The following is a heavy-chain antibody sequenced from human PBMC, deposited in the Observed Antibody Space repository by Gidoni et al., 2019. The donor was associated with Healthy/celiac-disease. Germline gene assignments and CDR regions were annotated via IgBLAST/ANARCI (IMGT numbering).Heavy chain of an antibody. Sequence: QVQLQESGPGLVKPSQTLSLTCTVSGGSISSGSYYWSWIRQPAGKGLEWIGRIYTSGSTNYNPSLKSRVTISVDTSKNQFSLKLSSVTAADTAVYYCARGSELIRNDYWGQGTLVTVSS. CDR2: IYTSGST. CDR1: GGSISSGSYY. CDR3: ARGSELIRNDY. V-gene: IGHV4-61*02. J-gene: IGHJ4*02. D-gene: IGHD3-16*01.